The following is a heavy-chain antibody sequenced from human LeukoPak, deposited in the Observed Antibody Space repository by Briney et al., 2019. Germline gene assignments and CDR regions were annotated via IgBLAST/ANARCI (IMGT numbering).Heavy chain of an antibody. CDR3: ARGGGILRLLEWLSSRGMDV. Sequence: GGSLRLSCAASGFTFSSYWMSWVRQAPGKGLEWVANIKQDGSEKYYVDSVKGRFTISRDNAKNSMYLQMNSLRAEDTAVYYCARGGGILRLLEWLSSRGMDVWGQGTTVTVSS. J-gene: IGHJ6*02. D-gene: IGHD3-3*01. CDR2: IKQDGSEK. CDR1: GFTFSSYW. V-gene: IGHV3-7*01.